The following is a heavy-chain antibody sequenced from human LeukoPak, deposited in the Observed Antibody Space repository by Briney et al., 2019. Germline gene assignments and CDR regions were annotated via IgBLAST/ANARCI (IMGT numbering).Heavy chain of an antibody. CDR2: TKPDGSEK. V-gene: IGHV3-7*01. CDR3: VRGGTYWTVS. Sequence: GGSLSLSCAASGFVFSASYMSWVRKAPGKGLEWVATTKPDGSEKYHVDSVSGRFTISRDNTNDSLFLQMNSLRVDDTAVYYCVRGGTYWTVSWGQGTLVNVS. J-gene: IGHJ5*01. CDR1: GFVFSASY.